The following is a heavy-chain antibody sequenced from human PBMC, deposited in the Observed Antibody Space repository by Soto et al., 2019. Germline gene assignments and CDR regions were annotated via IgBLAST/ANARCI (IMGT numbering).Heavy chain of an antibody. D-gene: IGHD4-17*01. CDR1: GFTFSSYW. CDR2: IKQDGSEK. J-gene: IGHJ2*01. V-gene: IGHV3-7*03. CDR3: ARPYGGNSEWYFDL. Sequence: EVQLVESGGGLVQPGGSLRLSCAASGFTFSSYWMSWVRQAPGKGLEWVANIKQDGSEKYNVDSVKGRFTISRDNAKNSLYLQMNSLRAEDTAVYYCARPYGGNSEWYFDLWGRGTLVTVSS.